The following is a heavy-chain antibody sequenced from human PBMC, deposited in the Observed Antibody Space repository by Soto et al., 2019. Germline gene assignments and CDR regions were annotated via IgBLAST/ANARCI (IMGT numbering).Heavy chain of an antibody. Sequence: EVNLVESGGGLVQPGRSLRISCAASGFTFRSYEMNWVRQAPGKGLEWVSYISSRATGIFYADSVKGRFTISRDDANNSLYLQMNSLRGEDTAVYYCARPRAFDGYDGGYFFDLWGQGTVVTVSS. J-gene: IGHJ4*02. V-gene: IGHV3-48*03. CDR1: GFTFRSYE. D-gene: IGHD5-12*01. CDR2: ISSRATGI. CDR3: ARPRAFDGYDGGYFFDL.